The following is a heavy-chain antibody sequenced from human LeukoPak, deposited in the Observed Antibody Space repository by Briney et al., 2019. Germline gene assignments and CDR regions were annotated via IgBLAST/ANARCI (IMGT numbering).Heavy chain of an antibody. CDR3: ARAGQYYYGSGSYVPYYYYYGMDV. V-gene: IGHV1-8*01. CDR2: MNLNSGNT. Sequence: ASVKVSCKASGYTFTSYDINWVRQAPGQGLEWMGWMNLNSGNTGYAQKFQGRVTMTRNTSISTAYMELSSLRSEDTAVYYCARAGQYYYGSGSYVPYYYYYGMDVWGQGTTVTVSS. CDR1: GYTFTSYD. D-gene: IGHD3-10*01. J-gene: IGHJ6*02.